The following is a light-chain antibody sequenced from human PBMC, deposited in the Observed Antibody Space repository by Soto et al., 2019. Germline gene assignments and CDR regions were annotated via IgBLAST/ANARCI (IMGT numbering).Light chain of an antibody. Sequence: QSVLTQPPSASGTPGQRVTISCTGASSDFAVYNYVSWYQLHPGKAPKLIIYAVSVRTSGVSNRFSGSKSGNTASLTISGLQAEDEADYYCSAHSPGGTLQIFGRGTKVTVL. CDR2: AVS. V-gene: IGLV2-14*01. CDR1: SSDFAVYNY. J-gene: IGLJ1*01. CDR3: SAHSPGGTLQI.